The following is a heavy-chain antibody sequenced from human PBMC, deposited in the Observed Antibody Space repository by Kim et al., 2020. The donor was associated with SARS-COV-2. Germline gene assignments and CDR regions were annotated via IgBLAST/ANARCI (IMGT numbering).Heavy chain of an antibody. CDR2: INHSGST. J-gene: IGHJ6*02. Sequence: SETLSLTCAVYGGSFSGYYWSWIRQPPGKGLEWIGEINHSGSTNYNPSLKSRVTISVDTSKNQFSLKLSSVTTADTAVYYCARHARLNYYDSRRGMDVWGQGTTVTVSS. CDR1: GGSFSGYY. CDR3: ARHARLNYYDSRRGMDV. V-gene: IGHV4-34*01. D-gene: IGHD3-22*01.